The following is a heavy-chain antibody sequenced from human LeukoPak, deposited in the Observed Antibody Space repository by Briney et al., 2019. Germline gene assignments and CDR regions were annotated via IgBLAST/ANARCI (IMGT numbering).Heavy chain of an antibody. CDR3: AREGPRGNSQFDY. V-gene: IGHV3-30*03. CDR1: GFTFSSYG. CDR2: ISYDGSNK. Sequence: GVSLRLSCAASGFTFSSYGMHWVRQAPGKGLEWVAVISYDGSNKYYADSVKGRFTISRDNSKNTLYLQMNSLRAEDTAVYYCAREGPRGNSQFDYWGQGTLVTVSS. J-gene: IGHJ4*02. D-gene: IGHD2/OR15-2a*01.